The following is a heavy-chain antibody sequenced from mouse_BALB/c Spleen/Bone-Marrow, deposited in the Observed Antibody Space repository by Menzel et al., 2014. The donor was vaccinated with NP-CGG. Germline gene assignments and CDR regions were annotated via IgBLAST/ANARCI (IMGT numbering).Heavy chain of an antibody. CDR2: ISGGGSYT. J-gene: IGHJ3*01. CDR1: GFTFNSYG. V-gene: IGHV5-9-2*01. CDR3: ARHAYYDQTEVSFVY. Sequence: EVKVVDSGGGLVKSGGSLKLSCAASGFTFNSYGMSRVRQTPEKRLEWVATISGGGSYTFYPDSVKGRFTISRDNAKNNLYLQLSSLRSEDTALYYCARHAYYDQTEVSFVYWGQGTLVTVSA. D-gene: IGHD2-4*01.